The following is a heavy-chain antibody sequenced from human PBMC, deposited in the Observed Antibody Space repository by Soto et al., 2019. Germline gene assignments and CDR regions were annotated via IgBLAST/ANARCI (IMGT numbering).Heavy chain of an antibody. D-gene: IGHD6-19*01. CDR1: GGLFSSYA. V-gene: IGHV1-69*01. Sequence: QEQLVQSGAEVKRPGSSVKVSCKDSGGLFSSYAISWVRQAPGQGLEWVGGIIPVFNTPYYAQKFQGRVTISADDSTNTAYMELSSLTSEDTAMYYCARGDSPYGWLNEFWGQGSLVTVSS. CDR2: IIPVFNTP. CDR3: ARGDSPYGWLNEF. J-gene: IGHJ4*02.